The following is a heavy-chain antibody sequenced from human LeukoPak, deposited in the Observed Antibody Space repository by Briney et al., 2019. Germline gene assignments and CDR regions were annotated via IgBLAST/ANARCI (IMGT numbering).Heavy chain of an antibody. Sequence: GGSLRLSCAASAFAFSTYTMNWVRQAPGKGLEWVSSIGRSSNYIYYADSVKGRFTISRDNAKNSLHLQTNSLRAEDTAVYYCARGVPGGDYVSWFDPWGQGTLVTVSS. J-gene: IGHJ5*02. D-gene: IGHD4-17*01. CDR2: IGRSSNYI. V-gene: IGHV3-21*01. CDR1: AFAFSTYT. CDR3: ARGVPGGDYVSWFDP.